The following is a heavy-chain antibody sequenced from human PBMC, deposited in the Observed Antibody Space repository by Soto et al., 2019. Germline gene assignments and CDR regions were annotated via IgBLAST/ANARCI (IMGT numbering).Heavy chain of an antibody. J-gene: IGHJ4*02. D-gene: IGHD1-7*01. CDR2: IYWTGST. V-gene: IGHV4-4*02. CDR1: GGSFTSNNW. CDR3: ASRDPGTSVDY. Sequence: QVQLQESGPGLVKPSGTLSLTCAVSGGSFTSNNWWTWVRQPPGQGLEWIWEIYWTGSTHYNPSLKSRVTISIDKSENQFSLKVTSLTAADTAVYYCASRDPGTSVDYWGQGTLVTVSS.